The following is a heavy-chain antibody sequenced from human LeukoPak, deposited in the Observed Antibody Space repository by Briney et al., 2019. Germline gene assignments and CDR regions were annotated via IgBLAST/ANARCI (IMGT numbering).Heavy chain of an antibody. CDR2: LFHSGTR. Sequence: PSETLSLTCTVSGGSISSYYWSWIRQPPGKGLEWIGYLFHSGTRRYNPSLKSRVTISADTTKNQFFLSLNSTTAADTAVYYCARRQGWKQQVVYFDYWGQGTLATVSS. D-gene: IGHD6-13*01. CDR3: ARRQGWKQQVVYFDY. V-gene: IGHV4-59*08. J-gene: IGHJ4*02. CDR1: GGSISSYY.